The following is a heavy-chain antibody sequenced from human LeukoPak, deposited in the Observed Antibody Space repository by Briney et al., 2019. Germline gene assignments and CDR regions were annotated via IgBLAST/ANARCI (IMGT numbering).Heavy chain of an antibody. CDR3: ARVGGYSPLLPFDY. J-gene: IGHJ4*02. V-gene: IGHV1-2*02. Sequence: ASVKVSCKASGYTFTGYYIHWVRQAPGQGLEWMGWINPNSGGTNYAQIFQGRVIMTGDTSISTAFLELSRLRFDDTAVYYCARVGGYSPLLPFDYWGQGTLVTVSS. CDR2: INPNSGGT. CDR1: GYTFTGYY. D-gene: IGHD5-18*01.